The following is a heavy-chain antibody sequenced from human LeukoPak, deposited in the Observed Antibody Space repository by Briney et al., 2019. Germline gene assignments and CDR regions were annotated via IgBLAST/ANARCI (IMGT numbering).Heavy chain of an antibody. CDR2: INPNSAVT. CDR3: ARYYIEGRCFDY. V-gene: IGHV1-2*02. J-gene: IGHJ4*02. CDR1: GYTFTAYY. D-gene: IGHD3-10*01. Sequence: ASVTVSCKASGYTFTAYYMYWVRQAPGQGLEGMGWINPNSAVTNYAQKFQGRVTMTRDTSISTAYMDLIRLRSDDTAVYYCARYYIEGRCFDYWGQGTLVTVSS.